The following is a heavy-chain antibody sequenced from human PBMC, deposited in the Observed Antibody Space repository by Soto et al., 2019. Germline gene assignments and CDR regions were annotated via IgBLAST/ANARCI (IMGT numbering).Heavy chain of an antibody. CDR3: ARVPMYYDILTGYYLSASDAFDI. D-gene: IGHD3-9*01. J-gene: IGHJ3*02. CDR2: MNPNSGNT. Sequence: ASVKVSCKASGYTFTSYYSNWVRQATGQGLEWMGWMNPNSGNTGYAQKFQGRVTMTRNTSISTAYMELSSLRSEDTAVYYCARVPMYYDILTGYYLSASDAFDIWGQGTMVTVSS. V-gene: IGHV1-8*01. CDR1: GYTFTSYY.